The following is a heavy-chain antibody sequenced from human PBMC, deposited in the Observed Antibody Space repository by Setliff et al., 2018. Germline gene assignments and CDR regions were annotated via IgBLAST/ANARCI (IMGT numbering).Heavy chain of an antibody. CDR1: GDSITNRDYY. Sequence: ASETLSLTCTVSGDSITNRDYYWGWIRQPAGRALEWIGRIYASGDTNYNPSLTSRVTISRDTSQNQFSLKVNSVTAADTAVYYCTRLAARGYSYGSDYWGQGSLVTVSS. CDR3: TRLAARGYSYGSDY. V-gene: IGHV4-61*02. J-gene: IGHJ4*02. CDR2: IYASGDT. D-gene: IGHD5-18*01.